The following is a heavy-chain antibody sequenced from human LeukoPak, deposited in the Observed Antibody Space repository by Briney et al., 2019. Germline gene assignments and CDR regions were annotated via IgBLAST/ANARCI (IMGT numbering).Heavy chain of an antibody. CDR3: ARDRGGSYTPLDY. J-gene: IGHJ4*02. Sequence: GGSLRLSCAASGFTFSSYGMHWVRQAPGKGLEWVSFINGNSAAINYADSVRGRFTISRDNAKNSVYLQMNSLRAEDTAVYYCARDRGGSYTPLDYWGQGTLVTVSS. CDR1: GFTFSSYG. D-gene: IGHD1-26*01. V-gene: IGHV3-48*01. CDR2: INGNSAAI.